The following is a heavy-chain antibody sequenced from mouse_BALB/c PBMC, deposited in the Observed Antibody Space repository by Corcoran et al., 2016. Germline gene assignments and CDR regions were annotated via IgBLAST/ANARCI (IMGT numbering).Heavy chain of an antibody. CDR1: GFNIKDTY. Sequence: EVQLQQSGAELVKPGASVKLSCTASGFNIKDTYMHWVKQRPEQGLEWIGRIDPANGKTKYDPKFQGKATITADTSANTAYLQLSSLTSEDTAVYYCARSNWFDYWGQGTTLTVSS. CDR2: IDPANGKT. J-gene: IGHJ2*01. CDR3: ARSNWFDY. V-gene: IGHV14-3*02. D-gene: IGHD4-1*01.